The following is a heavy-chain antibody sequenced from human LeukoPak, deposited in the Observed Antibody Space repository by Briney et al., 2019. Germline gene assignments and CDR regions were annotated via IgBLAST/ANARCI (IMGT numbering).Heavy chain of an antibody. CDR2: ISGSGGST. CDR3: AKIEIGLMPLKWHCGGDCYSSDAFDI. V-gene: IGHV3-23*01. D-gene: IGHD2-21*02. J-gene: IGHJ3*02. Sequence: GGSLRLSCAASGFTFSSYAMSWVRQAPGKGLEWVSAISGSGGSTYYADSVKGRFTISRDNSKNTLYLQMISLRAEDTAVYYCAKIEIGLMPLKWHCGGDCYSSDAFDIWGQGTMVTVS. CDR1: GFTFSSYA.